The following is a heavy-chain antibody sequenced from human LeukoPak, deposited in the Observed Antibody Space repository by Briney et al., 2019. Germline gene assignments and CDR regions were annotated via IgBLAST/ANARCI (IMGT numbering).Heavy chain of an antibody. CDR1: GGSFSAYY. CDR3: ARGPTISETGYFDY. V-gene: IGHV4-34*01. J-gene: IGHJ4*03. CDR2: INHRGDT. Sequence: SETLSLTCAVYGGSFSAYYWSWLRQSPGKGLEWIAEINHRGDTNYNPSVKSRVSISVDTSKNQFSLKVTSLTAADTAVYYCARGPTISETGYFDYWGQGTLVTVSS. D-gene: IGHD1-1*01.